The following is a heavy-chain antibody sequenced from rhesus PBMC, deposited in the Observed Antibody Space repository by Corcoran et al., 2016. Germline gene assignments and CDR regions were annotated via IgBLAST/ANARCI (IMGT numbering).Heavy chain of an antibody. V-gene: IGHV4-65*01. CDR3: ARVIYGNSQEDY. Sequence: QLQLQESGPGLVKPSETLSLTCAVSGGSVSSSNWWSWIRQPPGKGLEWIGYISGSSGSTYYNTSLKKRVTSSTDTSKNQFSLKLSAVTASDTAVYYCARVIYGNSQEDYWGQGVLVTVSS. J-gene: IGHJ4*01. CDR2: ISGSSGST. D-gene: IGHD4-35*01. CDR1: GGSVSSSNW.